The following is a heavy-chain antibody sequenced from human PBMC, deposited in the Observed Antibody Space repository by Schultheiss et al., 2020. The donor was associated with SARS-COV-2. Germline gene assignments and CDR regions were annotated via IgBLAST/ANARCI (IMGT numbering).Heavy chain of an antibody. V-gene: IGHV4-39*07. Sequence: SETLSLTCTVSGGSISSRSYFWGWIRQTPGKGLEWIGYIYYSGSTYYNPSLKSRVTISVDTSKNQFSLKLSSVTAADTAVYYCARGGGEITIFGVVIKKHNWFDPWGQGTLVTVSS. D-gene: IGHD3-3*01. CDR2: IYYSGST. J-gene: IGHJ5*02. CDR1: GGSISSRSYF. CDR3: ARGGGEITIFGVVIKKHNWFDP.